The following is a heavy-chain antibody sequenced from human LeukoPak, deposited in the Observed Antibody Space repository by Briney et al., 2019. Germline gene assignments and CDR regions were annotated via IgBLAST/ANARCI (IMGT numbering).Heavy chain of an antibody. V-gene: IGHV1-3*01. J-gene: IGHJ4*02. D-gene: IGHD2-2*01. CDR2: INAGNGNT. Sequence: ASVKVSCKASGHTFTSYAMHWVRQAPGQRLEWMGWINAGNGNTKYSQKFQGRVTITRDTSASTAYMELSSLRSEDTAVYYCARAGGSCSSTSCYALFDYWGQGTLVTVSS. CDR1: GHTFTSYA. CDR3: ARAGGSCSSTSCYALFDY.